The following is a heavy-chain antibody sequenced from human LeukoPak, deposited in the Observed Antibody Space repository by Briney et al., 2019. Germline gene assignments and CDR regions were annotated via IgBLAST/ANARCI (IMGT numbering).Heavy chain of an antibody. Sequence: GGSLRLSCVASGFSFSSYSMNWVRQAPGKGLEWVSVIYSGGSTYYADSVKGRFTISRHNSKNTLYLQMNSLRAEDTALYYCARNQYFYGSGSYYPPPDVWGQGTTVTVSS. D-gene: IGHD3-10*01. J-gene: IGHJ6*02. CDR1: GFSFSSYS. CDR2: IYSGGST. CDR3: ARNQYFYGSGSYYPPPDV. V-gene: IGHV3-53*04.